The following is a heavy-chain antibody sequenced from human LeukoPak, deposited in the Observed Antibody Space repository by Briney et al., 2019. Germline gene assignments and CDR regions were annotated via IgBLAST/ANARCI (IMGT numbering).Heavy chain of an antibody. D-gene: IGHD3-22*01. CDR1: GGSVSSGSYY. CDR2: IYYSGST. Sequence: SETLSLTCTVSGGSVSSGSYYWGWIRQPPGKGLEWIGYIYYSGSTNYNPSLKSRVTISVDTSKNQFSLKLSSVTAADTAVYYCARALGYYDSSGRYFDYWGQGTLVTVPS. CDR3: ARALGYYDSSGRYFDY. V-gene: IGHV4-61*01. J-gene: IGHJ4*02.